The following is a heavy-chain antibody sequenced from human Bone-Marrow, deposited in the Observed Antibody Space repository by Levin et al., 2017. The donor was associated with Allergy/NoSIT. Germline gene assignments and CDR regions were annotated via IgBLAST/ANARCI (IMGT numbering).Heavy chain of an antibody. CDR2: INHRGDT. CDR3: ARRPRGYSSGWYKSFFDY. V-gene: IGHV4-34*01. CDR1: GGSFTGYY. Sequence: SQTLSLTCAASGGSFTGYYWAWLRQSPEKGLEWIAEINHRGDTDYNPSLKSRVAVSVDTSKTQVSLNLTSVTAADTAVYFCARRPRGYSSGWYKSFFDYWGQGNLVTVSS. J-gene: IGHJ4*02. D-gene: IGHD6-19*01.